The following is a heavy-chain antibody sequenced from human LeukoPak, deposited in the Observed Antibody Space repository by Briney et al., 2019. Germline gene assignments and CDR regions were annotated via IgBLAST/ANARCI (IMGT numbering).Heavy chain of an antibody. CDR3: AGYGVYPY. CDR1: GFAVNTYD. CDR2: FGISGTI. Sequence: GGSLRLSCAASGFAVNTYDMHWVRQAPGEGPQWIAYFGISGTIYYADSVRGRFTTSRDSAKNSLYLQMNGLRVDGTAIYYCAGYGVYPYWGQGTPVTVSS. D-gene: IGHD5/OR15-5a*01. V-gene: IGHV3-69-1*01. J-gene: IGHJ4*02.